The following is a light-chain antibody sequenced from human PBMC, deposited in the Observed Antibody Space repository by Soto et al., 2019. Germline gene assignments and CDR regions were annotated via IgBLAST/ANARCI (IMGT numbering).Light chain of an antibody. CDR1: QSITTF. CDR2: AAS. Sequence: DIQVTQSPSSLSASVGDRVTITCRASQSITTFLNWYQQKPGNAPKLLIYAASSLQTGVPSRFSGSGSGTEFALAISSLQPEDFATYYCQQLITYPQTFGQGTKVDIK. J-gene: IGKJ1*01. V-gene: IGKV1-9*01. CDR3: QQLITYPQT.